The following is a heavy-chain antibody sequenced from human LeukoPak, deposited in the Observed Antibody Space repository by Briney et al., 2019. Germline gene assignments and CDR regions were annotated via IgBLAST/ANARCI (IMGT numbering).Heavy chain of an antibody. CDR3: AKRSGAPNNFDY. CDR1: GFTFSSYA. Sequence: GRSLRLSCAASGFTFSSYAMHWVRQAPGKGLEWVAVISYDGSNKYYADSVKGRFTISRDNSRNSLFLQMNSLRTEDTALYFCAKRSGAPNNFDYWGQGVLVTVSS. D-gene: IGHD5-24*01. J-gene: IGHJ4*02. CDR2: ISYDGSNK. V-gene: IGHV3-30*01.